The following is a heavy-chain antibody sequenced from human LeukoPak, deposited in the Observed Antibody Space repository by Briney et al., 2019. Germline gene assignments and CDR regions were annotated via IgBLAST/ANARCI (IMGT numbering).Heavy chain of an antibody. CDR2: INHSGST. V-gene: IGHV4-34*01. J-gene: IGHJ4*02. Sequence: SETLSLTCAVYGGSFSAYSWSWIRQPPGKGLEWTGEINHSGSTNYNASLKSRLTISVDTSKNQFSLKLSSVTAADTAGYYGARVGAYKIAMVGGIIGYFDSWGQGNLVTVSS. CDR1: GGSFSAYS. CDR3: ARVGAYKIAMVGGIIGYFDS. D-gene: IGHD3-10*01.